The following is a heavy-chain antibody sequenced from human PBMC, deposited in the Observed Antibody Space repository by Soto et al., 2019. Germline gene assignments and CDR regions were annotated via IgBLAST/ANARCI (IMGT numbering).Heavy chain of an antibody. V-gene: IGHV4-31*03. CDR1: GGSISGGGYC. D-gene: IGHD2-2*02. CDR2: ITDSGST. CDR3: AKDPLYGWFDP. Sequence: NPSETLSLTCTVSGGSISGGGYCWSWIRQHPGKGLEWIGFITDSGSTYYNPSLKSRVTISVDTSRNQFSLNLNSVTAADTAVYYCAKDPLYGWFDPWGQGTLVTVSS. J-gene: IGHJ5*02.